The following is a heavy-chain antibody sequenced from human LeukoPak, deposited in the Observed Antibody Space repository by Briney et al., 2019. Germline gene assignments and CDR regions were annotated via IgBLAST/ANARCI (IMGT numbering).Heavy chain of an antibody. V-gene: IGHV1-2*02. Sequence: ASVKVSCKASGYTFTGYYMHWVRQAPGQGLEWMGWINPNSGGTNYAQKFQGRVTMTRDTSISTAYMELSRLRSDDTAVYYCARGRRPLGGGFFRYFDLWGRGTLVTVSS. CDR1: GYTFTGYY. CDR3: ARGRRPLGGGFFRYFDL. J-gene: IGHJ2*01. D-gene: IGHD3-16*01. CDR2: INPNSGGT.